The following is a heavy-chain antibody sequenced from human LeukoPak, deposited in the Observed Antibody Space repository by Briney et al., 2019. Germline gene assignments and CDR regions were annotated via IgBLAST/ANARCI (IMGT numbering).Heavy chain of an antibody. Sequence: GGSLRLSCAASGLTFSAYCMNWVRQAPGKGLEWVSSISSSSSYMYYADSVKGRLTISRDNAKTSLYLQMNSLRAEDTAVYYFAREGYYYGFDIWGQGTVVTVSS. CDR3: AREGYYYGFDI. CDR1: GLTFSAYC. CDR2: ISSSSSYM. V-gene: IGHV3-21*01. D-gene: IGHD3-10*01. J-gene: IGHJ3*02.